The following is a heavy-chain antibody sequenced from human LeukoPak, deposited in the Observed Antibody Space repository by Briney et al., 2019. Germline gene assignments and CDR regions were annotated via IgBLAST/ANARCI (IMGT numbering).Heavy chain of an antibody. D-gene: IGHD5-18*01. CDR2: ISSSGSTI. J-gene: IGHJ4*02. CDR1: AFTLSSYE. Sequence: GGSLRLSCAASAFTLSSYEMNWVRQAPGKGLEWVSYISSSGSTIYYADSVKGRFTISRDDAKNSLHLQMNSLRAEHTAVYYCARAVRDHRIQLWSHPDDWGQGTLVTVAS. CDR3: ARAVRDHRIQLWSHPDD. V-gene: IGHV3-48*03.